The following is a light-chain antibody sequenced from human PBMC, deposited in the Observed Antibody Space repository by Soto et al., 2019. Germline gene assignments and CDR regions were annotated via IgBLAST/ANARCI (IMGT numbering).Light chain of an antibody. CDR3: QQSYSTPWT. CDR2: AAS. V-gene: IGKV1-39*01. CDR1: QSISTH. Sequence: DIQMTQSPSSLSASVGDRVTITCRASQSISTHLNWYQQKAGKVPKLLIYAASSLQSGVPSRVSGSGSGTDFALTISSLQPEDFATYYCQQSYSTPWTFGQGTKVEI. J-gene: IGKJ1*01.